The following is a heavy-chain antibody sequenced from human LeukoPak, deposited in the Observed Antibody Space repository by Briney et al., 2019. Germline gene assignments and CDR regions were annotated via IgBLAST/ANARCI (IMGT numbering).Heavy chain of an antibody. CDR1: GVSISSSNSY. CDR3: ARQTGSGLFILP. CDR2: SYYSGNT. D-gene: IGHD3/OR15-3a*01. V-gene: IGHV4-39*01. J-gene: IGHJ4*02. Sequence: SETLSLTCTVSGVSISSSNSYWGWIRQPPGKGLEWIGSSYYSGNTYYNASLKSQVSISIDTSKNQFSLRLTSVTAADTAVYYCARQTGSGLFILPGGQGTLVTVSS.